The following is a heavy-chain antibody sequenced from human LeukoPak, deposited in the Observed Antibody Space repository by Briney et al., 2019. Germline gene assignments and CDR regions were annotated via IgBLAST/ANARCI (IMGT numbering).Heavy chain of an antibody. V-gene: IGHV4-61*02. CDR3: VRMMGAAAAYYWYFDL. CDR2: IYTSGST. CDR1: GGSISSGSYY. D-gene: IGHD6-13*01. J-gene: IGHJ2*01. Sequence: PSQTLSLTCTVSGGSISSGSYYWSWIRQPAGKGLEWIGRIYTSGSTNYNPTLKSRVTISVDTSKNQFSLKLSSVTAADTAVYYCVRMMGAAAAYYWYFDLWGRGTLVTVSS.